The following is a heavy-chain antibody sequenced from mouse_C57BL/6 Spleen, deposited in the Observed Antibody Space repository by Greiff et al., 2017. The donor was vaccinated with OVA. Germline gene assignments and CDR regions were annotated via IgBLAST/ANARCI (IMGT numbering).Heavy chain of an antibody. D-gene: IGHD2-1*01. CDR2: INPNNGGT. V-gene: IGHV1-26*01. Sequence: EVKLQQSGPELVKPGASVKISCKASGYTFTDYYMNWVKQSHGKSLEWIGDINPNNGGTSYNQKFKGKATLTVDKSSSTAYMELRSLTSEDSAVYYCARWGGNLDYWGQGTTLTVSS. J-gene: IGHJ2*01. CDR1: GYTFTDYY. CDR3: ARWGGNLDY.